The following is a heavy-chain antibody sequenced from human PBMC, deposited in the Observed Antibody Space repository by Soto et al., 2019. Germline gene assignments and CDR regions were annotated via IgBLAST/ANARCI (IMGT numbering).Heavy chain of an antibody. Sequence: QVQLVQSGAEVKKPGASVKLSCKASGYSLTWYYKHWVRQAPGQGLEWMGIIDPSDGSTTYAQRFQGRVSMTRDASTSTVYMELRSLTSDDTAVYYCARKYYFDYWGQGTLVTVSS. CDR1: GYSLTWYY. CDR3: ARKYYFDY. V-gene: IGHV1-46*01. CDR2: IDPSDGST. J-gene: IGHJ4*02.